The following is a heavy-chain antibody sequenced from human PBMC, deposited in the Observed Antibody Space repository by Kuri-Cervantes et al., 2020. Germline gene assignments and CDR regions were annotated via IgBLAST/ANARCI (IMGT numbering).Heavy chain of an antibody. J-gene: IGHJ4*02. CDR1: GGSISSYY. CDR2: IYYSGSA. CDR3: ARRDDTSGSPYFDY. Sequence: GSLRLSCTVSGGSISSYYWSWTRQPPGEGLEWIGSIYYSGSAHHNPSLKSRVTISVHTSKNQFSLKLSSVTAADTAVYYCARRDDTSGSPYFDYWGQGTLVTVSS. V-gene: IGHV4-39*01. D-gene: IGHD3-22*01.